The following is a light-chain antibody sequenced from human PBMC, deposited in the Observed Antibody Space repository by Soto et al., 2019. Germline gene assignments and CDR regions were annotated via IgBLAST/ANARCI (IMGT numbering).Light chain of an antibody. J-gene: IGKJ3*01. CDR2: AAS. CDR3: QQYESWPLI. CDR1: QSVSSN. Sequence: EIVMTQSPPTLSVSPGERATLSCRASQSVSSNLGWYQQKRGQAPRLLIYAASTRATGIPARFSGSGSGTEFTLTISSLQSEDFAVYYCQQYESWPLIFGPGTKVDIK. V-gene: IGKV3-15*01.